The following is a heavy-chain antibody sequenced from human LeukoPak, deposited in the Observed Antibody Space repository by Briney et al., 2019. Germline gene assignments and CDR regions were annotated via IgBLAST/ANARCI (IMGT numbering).Heavy chain of an antibody. CDR3: ARARHGILTGYYLDY. CDR1: GFTFGSYG. Sequence: GGSLRLSCAASGFTFGSYGMHWVRQAPGKGLEWVTDIWYDGSNKYYADSVKGRFTISRDNSKDTLYLQMNSLRAEDTAVYYCARARHGILTGYYLDYWGQGTLVTVSS. J-gene: IGHJ4*02. CDR2: IWYDGSNK. D-gene: IGHD3-9*01. V-gene: IGHV3-33*01.